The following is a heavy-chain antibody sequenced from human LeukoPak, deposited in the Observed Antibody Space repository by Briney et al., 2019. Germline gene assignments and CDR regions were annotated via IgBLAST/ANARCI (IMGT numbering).Heavy chain of an antibody. J-gene: IGHJ4*02. V-gene: IGHV1-18*01. D-gene: IGHD3-22*01. CDR1: CYTFTSYG. CDR2: ISAYNGTT. Sequence: AAVKVSCKASCYTFTSYGISWVRQAPGHGLEWMVWISAYNGTTNYAQKLQGRVTMTTDASTSTAYMELRSRGSDETAVYYCAGARGYYDSSGYFGYWGQGTLVTVSS. CDR3: AGARGYYDSSGYFGY.